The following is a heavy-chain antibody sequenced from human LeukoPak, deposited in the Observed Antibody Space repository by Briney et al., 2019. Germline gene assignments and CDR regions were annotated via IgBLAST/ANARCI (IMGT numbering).Heavy chain of an antibody. D-gene: IGHD1-14*01. CDR1: GYSISSGNF. V-gene: IGHV4-38-2*01. J-gene: IGHJ5*02. CDR2: VYHSGST. Sequence: SETLSLTCAVSGYSISSGNFWGWLRQPPGKGLEWIGSVYHSGSTYYNPSLKSRVTISVDASKNQFSLELNSVTAADTAVYYCARDQQYHRPAGWFDPWGQGTLVTVSS. CDR3: ARDQQYHRPAGWFDP.